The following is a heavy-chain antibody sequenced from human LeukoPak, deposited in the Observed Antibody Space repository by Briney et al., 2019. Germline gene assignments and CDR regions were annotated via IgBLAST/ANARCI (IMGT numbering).Heavy chain of an antibody. D-gene: IGHD3-22*01. V-gene: IGHV4-4*07. J-gene: IGHJ6*03. CDR1: GGSISTYC. CDR3: ARTYDSPGYYSPDYYYMDV. CDR2: ICTSGST. Sequence: SETLSLTCTVSGGSISTYCWSWIRQPAGRGLEWIGHICTSGSTNYNPSLKSRVTMSVDTSNNEFSLKLNSVTAADTAVYYCARTYDSPGYYSPDYYYMDVWGKGTTVTISS.